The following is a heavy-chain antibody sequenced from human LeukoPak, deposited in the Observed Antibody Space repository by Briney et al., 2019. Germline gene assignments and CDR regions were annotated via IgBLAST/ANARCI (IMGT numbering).Heavy chain of an antibody. CDR2: IYYRGST. CDR3: ARDRGCSGGSCYYDY. D-gene: IGHD2-15*01. V-gene: IGHV4-59*01. J-gene: IGHJ4*02. Sequence: SETLSLTCTVSGGSISSYYWSWIRQPPRKGLEWIGYIYYRGSTNYNPSLKSRVTISVDTSKNQFSLRLPSVTAADTAVYYCARDRGCSGGSCYYDYWGQGTLVTVSS. CDR1: GGSISSYY.